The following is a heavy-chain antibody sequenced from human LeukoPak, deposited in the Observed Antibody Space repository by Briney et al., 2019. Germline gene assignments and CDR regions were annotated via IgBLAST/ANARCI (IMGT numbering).Heavy chain of an antibody. CDR1: GFTFDDYA. CDR3: ARDNIVVAHY. D-gene: IGHD2-15*01. J-gene: IGHJ4*02. V-gene: IGHV3-9*01. CDR2: ISWNSGSI. Sequence: PGRSLRLSCAASGFTFDDYAMHWVRQAPGKGLEWVSGISWNSGSIGYADSVKGRFTISRDNAKNSLYLQMNSLRAEDTAVYYCARDNIVVAHYWGQGTLVTVSS.